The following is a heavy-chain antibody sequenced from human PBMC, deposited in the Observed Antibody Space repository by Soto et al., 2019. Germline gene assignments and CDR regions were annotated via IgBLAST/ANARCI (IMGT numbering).Heavy chain of an antibody. CDR1: GGSISSSSYY. J-gene: IGHJ5*02. D-gene: IGHD2-15*01. V-gene: IGHV4-39*01. CDR3: ASLRPIIVVVVAATRGGWFDP. Sequence: SETLSLTCTVSGGSISSSSYYWGWIRQPPGKGLEWIGSIYYSGSTYYNPSLKSRVTISVDTSKNQFSLKLSSVTAADTAVYYCASLRPIIVVVVAATRGGWFDPWGQGTLVTVSS. CDR2: IYYSGST.